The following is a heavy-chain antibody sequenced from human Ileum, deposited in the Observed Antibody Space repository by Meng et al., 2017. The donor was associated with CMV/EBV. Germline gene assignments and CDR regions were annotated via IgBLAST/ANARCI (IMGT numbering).Heavy chain of an antibody. CDR3: ARGGDGSYHYYFDY. CDR1: GFTFSDYH. D-gene: IGHD1-26*01. V-gene: IGHV3-11*04. Sequence: DSGFTFSDYHMSWIRQAPGKGLEWVSYISSSGSNIYYADSVKGRFTVSRDNAKKSLNLQMNSLRVEDTAVYFCARGGDGSYHYYFDYWGQGTLVTVSS. CDR2: ISSSGSNI. J-gene: IGHJ4*02.